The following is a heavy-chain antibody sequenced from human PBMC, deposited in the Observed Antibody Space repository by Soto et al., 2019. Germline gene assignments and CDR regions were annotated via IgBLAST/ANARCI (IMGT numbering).Heavy chain of an antibody. J-gene: IGHJ6*02. D-gene: IGHD3-3*01. Sequence: ASVKVSCKASGYTFTSYGISWVRQAPGQGLEWMGWISAYNGNTNYAQKLQGRVTMTTDTSTSTAYTELRSLRSDDTAVYYCARQNVEYYDFWSGYTNYYYYGMDVWGQGTTVTVSS. CDR2: ISAYNGNT. CDR1: GYTFTSYG. V-gene: IGHV1-18*01. CDR3: ARQNVEYYDFWSGYTNYYYYGMDV.